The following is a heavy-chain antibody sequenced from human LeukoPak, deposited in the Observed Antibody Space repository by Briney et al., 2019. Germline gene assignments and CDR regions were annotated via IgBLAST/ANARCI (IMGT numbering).Heavy chain of an antibody. D-gene: IGHD5-24*01. CDR1: GFTSSSYW. V-gene: IGHV4-4*02. CDR2: IYHSGST. J-gene: IGHJ4*02. Sequence: GSLRLSCAASGFTSSSYWMHWVREPPGKGLEWIGEIYHSGSTNYNPSLKSRVTISVDKSKNQFSLKLSSVTAADTAVYYCARGEMATDYFDYWGQGTLVTVSS. CDR3: ARGEMATDYFDY.